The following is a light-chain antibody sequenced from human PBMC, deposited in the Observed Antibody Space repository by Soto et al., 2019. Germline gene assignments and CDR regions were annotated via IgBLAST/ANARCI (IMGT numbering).Light chain of an antibody. CDR2: LAS. CDR3: MQALQTPPS. CDR1: QSLLHSNGYNY. V-gene: IGKV2-28*01. Sequence: DIVMPQSPLSLPVTPGEPASISCRSSQSLLHSNGYNYLDWYVQRPGQSPQLLLYLASSRAAGVPDRFSGSGSGTDFTLKISRVEAEDVAVYYCMQALQTPPSFGHGTKLEIK. J-gene: IGKJ2*01.